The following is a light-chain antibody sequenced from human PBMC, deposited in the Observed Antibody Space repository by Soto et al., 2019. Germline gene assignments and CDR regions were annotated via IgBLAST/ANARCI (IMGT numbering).Light chain of an antibody. V-gene: IGLV2-14*01. CDR1: SSDVGGYNY. CDR3: TSFTTISTWV. CDR2: EVS. J-gene: IGLJ3*02. Sequence: QSPLTQPASVSGSPGQSITISCTGTSSDVGGYNYVSWFQQHPGKAPKLKIYEVSNRPSGVSNRFSGSKSGNTASLTISELQAEDEADYYCTSFTTISTWVFGGGTKVTVL.